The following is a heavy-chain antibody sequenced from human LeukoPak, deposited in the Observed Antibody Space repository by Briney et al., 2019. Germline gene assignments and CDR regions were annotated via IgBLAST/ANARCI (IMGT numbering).Heavy chain of an antibody. CDR1: GFTVTSNY. J-gene: IGHJ4*02. Sequence: GGSLRLSCAASGFTVTSNYMSWVRQAPGKGLEWGSVIYSGGSTYYSDSVKGRFTISTDNSKNTLYLQMNSLRAEDTAVYYCARGGERLAATRYWGQGTLVTVSS. CDR2: IYSGGST. CDR3: ARGGERLAATRY. D-gene: IGHD6-13*01. V-gene: IGHV3-66*01.